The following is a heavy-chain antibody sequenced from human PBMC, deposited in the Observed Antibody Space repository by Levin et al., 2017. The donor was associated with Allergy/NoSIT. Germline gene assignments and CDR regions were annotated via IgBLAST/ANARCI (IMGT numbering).Heavy chain of an antibody. V-gene: IGHV1-69*13. CDR1: GGTFSSYA. CDR2: IIPIFGTA. D-gene: IGHD6-13*01. CDR3: ARGDSSWPEGARYGMDG. J-gene: IGHJ6*02. Sequence: GASVKVSCKASGGTFSSYAISWVRQAPGQGLEWMGGIIPIFGTANYAQKFQGRVTITADESTSTAYMELSSLRSEDTAVYYCARGDSSWPEGARYGMDGWGQGTTVTVSS.